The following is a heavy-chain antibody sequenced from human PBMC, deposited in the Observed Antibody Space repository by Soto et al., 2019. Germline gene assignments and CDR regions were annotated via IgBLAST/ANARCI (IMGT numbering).Heavy chain of an antibody. CDR1: GFTFNNAW. CDR3: TTDGPYRRSSIWFDP. D-gene: IGHD6-6*01. J-gene: IGHJ5*02. Sequence: EVQLVESGGGLVKPGGSLRLSCAASGFTFNNAWMTWVRQAPGKGLEWVGRIKSKADGETTDYAAPVKGRFTISRDDSKNTLYLQMNSLKTEDTAVYYCTTDGPYRRSSIWFDPWGQGTRVTVSS. V-gene: IGHV3-15*01. CDR2: IKSKADGETT.